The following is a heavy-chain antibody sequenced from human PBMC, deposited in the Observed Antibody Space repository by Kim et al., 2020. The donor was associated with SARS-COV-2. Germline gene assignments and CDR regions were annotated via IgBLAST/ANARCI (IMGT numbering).Heavy chain of an antibody. CDR3: ARSPVYYDSSGYYSMSGGYFDY. Sequence: SVKVSCKASGGTFSSYAISWVRQAPGQGLEWMGGIIPIFGTANYAQKFQGRVTITADESTSTAYMELSSLRSEDTAVYYCARSPVYYDSSGYYSMSGGYFDYWGQGTLVTVSS. V-gene: IGHV1-69*13. CDR2: IIPIFGTA. J-gene: IGHJ4*02. D-gene: IGHD3-22*01. CDR1: GGTFSSYA.